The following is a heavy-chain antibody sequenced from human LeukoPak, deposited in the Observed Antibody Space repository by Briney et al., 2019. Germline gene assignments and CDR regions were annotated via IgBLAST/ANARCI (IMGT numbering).Heavy chain of an antibody. CDR2: IRYDGSKK. D-gene: IGHD3-10*01. J-gene: IGHJ4*02. Sequence: GGSLRLSCTASGFAFRSHAMHWVRQAPGKGLEWVAFIRYDGSKKFYADSVKGRFTISRDNAKNFLYLQMNSLRAEDTAVYYCARANYYAQDYWGQGTLVTVSS. CDR3: ARANYYAQDY. CDR1: GFAFRSHA. V-gene: IGHV3-30*02.